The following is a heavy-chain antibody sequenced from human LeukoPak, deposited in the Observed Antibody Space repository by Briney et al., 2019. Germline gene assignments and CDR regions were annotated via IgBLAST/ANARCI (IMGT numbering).Heavy chain of an antibody. CDR3: ARVGYCSTTSCPRNFDY. CDR1: GFTFFNYS. D-gene: IGHD2-2*01. V-gene: IGHV3-48*04. J-gene: IGHJ4*02. Sequence: GGSLRLSCAASGFTFFNYSMNWVRQAPGKGLEWISCITSSGNSLYYADSVKGRFTISRDTAKNSLYLRMNSLRAEDTAVYYCARVGYCSTTSCPRNFDYWGQGTLVTVSS. CDR2: ITSSGNSL.